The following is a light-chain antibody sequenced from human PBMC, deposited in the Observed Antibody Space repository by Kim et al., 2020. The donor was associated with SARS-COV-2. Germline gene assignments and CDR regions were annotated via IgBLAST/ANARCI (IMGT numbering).Light chain of an antibody. CDR2: DVR. V-gene: IGLV2-14*03. Sequence: QSALTQPASMSGSPGQSITISCSGTSSDIGNSNAVSWYQQRSGKAPRLIIFDVRDRPSGVSTRFSGSKSGNMASLTISGLQSEDEADYYCCCSTSNSLDYAFGSGPRVTVL. CDR3: CCSTSNSLDYA. CDR1: SSDIGNSNA. J-gene: IGLJ1*01.